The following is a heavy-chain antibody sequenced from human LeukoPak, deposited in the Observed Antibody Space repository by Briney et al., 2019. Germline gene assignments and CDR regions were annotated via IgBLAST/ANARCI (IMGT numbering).Heavy chain of an antibody. CDR1: GYTFSTYY. Sequence: GASVKVSCKASGYTFSTYYMHWVRQAPGQGLEWVGVINPTGGTTTYAQKFQGRVTMTRDTSSSTVHMELSSLRIEDTAVYYCSRDLGGSYNDYWGQGTRVTVSS. CDR2: INPTGGTT. V-gene: IGHV1-46*01. D-gene: IGHD1-26*01. J-gene: IGHJ4*02. CDR3: SRDLGGSYNDY.